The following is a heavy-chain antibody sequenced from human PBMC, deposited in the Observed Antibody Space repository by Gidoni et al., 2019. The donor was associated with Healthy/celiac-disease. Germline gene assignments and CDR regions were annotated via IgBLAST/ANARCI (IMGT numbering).Heavy chain of an antibody. CDR1: GGSISSSSYY. CDR2: IYYSGST. V-gene: IGHV4-39*01. J-gene: IGHJ3*02. Sequence: QLQLQESGPGLVQPSAPLSLTCTVSGGSISSSSYYWGWIRQPPGKGLEWIGSIYYSGSTYYNPSLKSRVTISVDTSKNQFSLKLSSVTAADTAVYYCARTGITIFGVVIIPVPSLSDAFDIWGQGTMVTVSS. D-gene: IGHD3-3*01. CDR3: ARTGITIFGVVIIPVPSLSDAFDI.